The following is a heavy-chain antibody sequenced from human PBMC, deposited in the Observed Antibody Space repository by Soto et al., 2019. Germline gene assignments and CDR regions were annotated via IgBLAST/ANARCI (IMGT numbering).Heavy chain of an antibody. J-gene: IGHJ4*02. CDR2: IWYDGSNK. Sequence: QVQLVESGGGVVQPGRSLRLSCAASGFTFSSYGMHWVRQAPGKGLEWVAVIWYDGSNKYYADSVKGRFTISRDNSKXXLXXQMDSLRAEDTAVYYCARDCAGYSSGWYQRGGFDYWGQGTLVTVSS. V-gene: IGHV3-33*01. CDR1: GFTFSSYG. D-gene: IGHD6-19*01. CDR3: ARDCAGYSSGWYQRGGFDY.